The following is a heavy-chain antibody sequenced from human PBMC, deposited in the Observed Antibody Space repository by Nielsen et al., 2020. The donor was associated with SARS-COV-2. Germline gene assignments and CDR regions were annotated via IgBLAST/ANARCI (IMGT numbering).Heavy chain of an antibody. CDR2: IYYSGST. D-gene: IGHD3-22*01. CDR1: GGSISSGDYY. J-gene: IGHJ3*02. Sequence: SETLSLTCTVSGGSISSGDYYWSWIRQPPGKGLEWIGYIYYSGSTYYNPSLKSRVTISVDTSKNQFSLKLSSVTAADTALYYCARVRITKIVVVDAFDIWGQGTMVTVSS. V-gene: IGHV4-30-4*01. CDR3: ARVRITKIVVVDAFDI.